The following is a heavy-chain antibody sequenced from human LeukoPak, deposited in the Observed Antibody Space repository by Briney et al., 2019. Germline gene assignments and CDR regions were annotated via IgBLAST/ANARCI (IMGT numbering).Heavy chain of an antibody. CDR1: GYTVISYD. V-gene: IGHV1-8*01. J-gene: IGHJ6*03. Sequence: GASVKVSCKASGYTVISYDLNWVRQVPGQGLEGRGGMDPNTGNTGYAQKFQGRVTITRNTSISTAFMELSSLRSEDTAVYYCARRAVGNSYYYSMDVWGKGTTVTVSS. CDR3: ARRAVGNSYYYSMDV. CDR2: MDPNTGNT. D-gene: IGHD6-19*01.